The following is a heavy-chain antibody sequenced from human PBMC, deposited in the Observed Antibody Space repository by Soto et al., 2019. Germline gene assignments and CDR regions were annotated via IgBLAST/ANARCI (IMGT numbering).Heavy chain of an antibody. J-gene: IGHJ1*01. Sequence: PSETLSLTCAVNGGYFNNYFWSWIRQSPGKGLEWIGEINHTGSTNYNPSLKSRVTISVNTSKNQFSLRLSYVTAADTGVYYCASQVGVPSKRVGVAWGQGTLVTVS. CDR3: ASQVGVPSKRVGVA. CDR1: GGYFNNYF. CDR2: INHTGST. D-gene: IGHD3-16*01. V-gene: IGHV4-34*01.